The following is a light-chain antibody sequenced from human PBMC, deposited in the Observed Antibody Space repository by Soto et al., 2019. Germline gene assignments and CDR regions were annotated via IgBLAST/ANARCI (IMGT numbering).Light chain of an antibody. CDR2: GAS. V-gene: IGKV3-20*01. CDR1: QSVSSSY. Sequence: EMVLTQAAGTLSLARGERATLSFRAIQSVSSSYLAWYRQKPVQATRLLIYGASSRATGIPDRLSGSGSGTDFTLTISRLEPEDLAVYYCQQYCRSPNITFGLGKRLEIK. CDR3: QQYCRSPNIT. J-gene: IGKJ5*01.